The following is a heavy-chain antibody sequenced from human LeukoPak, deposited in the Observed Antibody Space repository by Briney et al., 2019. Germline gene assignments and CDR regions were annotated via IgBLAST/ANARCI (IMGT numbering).Heavy chain of an antibody. V-gene: IGHV3-30*02. J-gene: IGHJ5*02. CDR2: IRYDGEKQ. CDR1: GFTFSNAW. D-gene: IGHD7-27*01. Sequence: QTGGSLRLSCAASGFTFSNAWMSWVRQAPGKGLEWVTFIRYDGEKQHYVDSVKGRFTISRDNSKDTLYLQMNDVRPEDTAVYYCASSALGRADWLDPWGLGTPVTVSS. CDR3: ASSALGRADWLDP.